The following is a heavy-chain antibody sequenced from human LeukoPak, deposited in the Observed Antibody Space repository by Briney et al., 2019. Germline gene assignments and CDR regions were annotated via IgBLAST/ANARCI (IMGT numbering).Heavy chain of an antibody. CDR2: IYTSGST. J-gene: IGHJ5*02. V-gene: IGHV4-61*02. D-gene: IGHD6-13*01. Sequence: SETLSLTCTVSGGSISSGSYYWSWIRQPAGKGLEWIGLIYTSGSTNYNPSLKSRVTISVDTSKNQFSLKLSSVTAADTAVYYCARVGLYYSSSWSTQTRLNNWFDPWGQGTLVTVSS. CDR1: GGSISSGSYY. CDR3: ARVGLYYSSSWSTQTRLNNWFDP.